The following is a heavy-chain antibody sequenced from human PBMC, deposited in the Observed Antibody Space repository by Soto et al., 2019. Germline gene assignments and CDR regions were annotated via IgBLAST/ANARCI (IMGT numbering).Heavy chain of an antibody. CDR1: GGTFSSYA. J-gene: IGHJ4*02. Sequence: SVKVSCRASGGTFSSYAISGARQAPGQGLEWMGGIIPIFGTANYAQKFQGRVTITADESTSTAYMELSSLRSEDTAVYYCARGLDYYVSSGYYVGYWGQGPLVTVSS. V-gene: IGHV1-69*13. CDR2: IIPIFGTA. CDR3: ARGLDYYVSSGYYVGY. D-gene: IGHD3-22*01.